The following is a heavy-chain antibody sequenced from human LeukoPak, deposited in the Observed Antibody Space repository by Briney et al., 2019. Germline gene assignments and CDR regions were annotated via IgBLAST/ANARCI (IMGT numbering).Heavy chain of an antibody. CDR3: ARSLYSSSWYREEHYYYYGMDV. CDR1: GYSFTSYW. D-gene: IGHD6-13*01. Sequence: GESLKISCKGSGYSFTSYWIGWVRQMPGKGLEWMGLIYPGDSDTRYSPSFQGQVTISADKSISTAYLQWSSLKASDTAMYYCARSLYSSSWYREEHYYYYGMDVWGQGTTVTVSS. J-gene: IGHJ6*02. V-gene: IGHV5-51*01. CDR2: IYPGDSDT.